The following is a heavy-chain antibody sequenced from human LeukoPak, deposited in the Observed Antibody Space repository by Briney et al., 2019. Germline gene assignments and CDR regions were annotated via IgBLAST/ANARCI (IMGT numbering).Heavy chain of an antibody. D-gene: IGHD2-15*01. V-gene: IGHV1-2*06. Sequence: GASVKVSCKXSGYTFTGYYMHWVRQAPGQGLEWMGRINPNSGGTNYSQKFQGRVTMTRDTSISTAYMELSRLRSEDTAVYYCATPGIVVVVAAPLDYWGQGTLVTVSS. CDR3: ATPGIVVVVAAPLDY. CDR1: GYTFTGYY. CDR2: INPNSGGT. J-gene: IGHJ4*02.